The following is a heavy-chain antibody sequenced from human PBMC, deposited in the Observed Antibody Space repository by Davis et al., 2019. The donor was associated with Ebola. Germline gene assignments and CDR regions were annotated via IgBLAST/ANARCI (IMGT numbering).Heavy chain of an antibody. D-gene: IGHD6-19*01. V-gene: IGHV3-23*01. CDR3: AKDGYSSGWNDAFDI. J-gene: IGHJ3*02. Sequence: GESLKISCAASRFTFSSYAMNWVRQAPGKGLEWVSGISGSGYSTFYADSVKGRFTISRDNSKNTLYLLMNSLRAEDTAVYYCAKDGYSSGWNDAFDIWGQGTMVTVSS. CDR2: ISGSGYST. CDR1: RFTFSSYA.